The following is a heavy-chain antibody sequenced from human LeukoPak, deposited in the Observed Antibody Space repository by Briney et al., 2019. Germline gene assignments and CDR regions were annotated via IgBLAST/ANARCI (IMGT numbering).Heavy chain of an antibody. J-gene: IGHJ4*02. CDR3: ARGPPNWGMVGY. D-gene: IGHD7-27*01. V-gene: IGHV1-8*02. CDR2: MKSNNGHT. CDR1: GYTVTSYY. Sequence: ASVKVSCKASGYTVTSYYMHWVRQATGQGLEWMGWMKSNNGHTGYAQKFQGRVTMTRDTSISTAYMELSSLTFEDTAVYYCARGPPNWGMVGYWGQGTLVAVSS.